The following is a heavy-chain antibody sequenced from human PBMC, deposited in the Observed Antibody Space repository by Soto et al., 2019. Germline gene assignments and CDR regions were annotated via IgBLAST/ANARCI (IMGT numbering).Heavy chain of an antibody. CDR3: ARDFDNSSGYYGPVDV. CDR1: GYTFTSYG. D-gene: IGHD3-22*01. Sequence: GASVKVSCKASGYTFTSYGISWVRQAPGQGLEWMGWISAYNGNTNYAQKLQGRVTMTTDTSTCTAYMELRSLRSDDTAVYYCARDFDNSSGYYGPVDVWGQGTTVTVSS. V-gene: IGHV1-18*04. J-gene: IGHJ6*02. CDR2: ISAYNGNT.